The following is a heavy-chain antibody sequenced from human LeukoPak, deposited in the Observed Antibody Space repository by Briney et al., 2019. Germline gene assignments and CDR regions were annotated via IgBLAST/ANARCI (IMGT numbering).Heavy chain of an antibody. J-gene: IGHJ3*01. CDR1: GGSFSGYY. D-gene: IGHD3-22*01. V-gene: IGHV4-34*01. CDR2: INHSGST. Sequence: SETLSLTCAVYGGSFSGYYWSWIRQPPGKGLEWIGEINHSGSTNYNPSLKSRVTISVDTSKNQFSLKLSSVTAADTAVYFCARVPYYYDSSGAFDVWGLGTMVTVSS. CDR3: ARVPYYYDSSGAFDV.